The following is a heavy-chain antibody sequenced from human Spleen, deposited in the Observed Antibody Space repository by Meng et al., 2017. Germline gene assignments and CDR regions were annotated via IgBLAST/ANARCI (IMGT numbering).Heavy chain of an antibody. J-gene: IGHJ4*02. CDR3: ARDEDISAAGKLFGDY. CDR1: GYTVPDYW. V-gene: IGHV1-2*06. CDR2: INPKSGDT. Sequence: GQLVQLGAEVKKPGGSVKVSCKASGYTVPDYWLTWVRRAPGQGLEWMGRINPKSGDTHYAQRFQGRVTMTGDTSISTAYMELSGLRSDDTAMYYCARDEDISAAGKLFGDYWGQGTLVTASS. D-gene: IGHD6-13*01.